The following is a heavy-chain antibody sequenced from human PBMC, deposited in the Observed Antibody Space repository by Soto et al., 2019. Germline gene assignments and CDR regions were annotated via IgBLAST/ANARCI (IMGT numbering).Heavy chain of an antibody. CDR3: ARGRGYCSSTSCYGAQFYYMDV. CDR2: INHSGST. CDR1: GGSFSGYY. Sequence: QVQLQQWGAGLLKPSETLSLTCAVYGGSFSGYYWSWIRQPPGKGLEWIGEINHSGSTNYNPSLKSRVTISVDTSKTPFSLKLSYVTAADTAVYYCARGRGYCSSTSCYGAQFYYMDVWGKGTTVTVSS. D-gene: IGHD2-2*01. V-gene: IGHV4-34*01. J-gene: IGHJ6*03.